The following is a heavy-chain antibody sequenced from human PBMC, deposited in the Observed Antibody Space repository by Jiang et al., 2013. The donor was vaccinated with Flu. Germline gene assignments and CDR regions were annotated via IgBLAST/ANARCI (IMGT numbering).Heavy chain of an antibody. D-gene: IGHD5-12*01. J-gene: IGHJ4*02. V-gene: IGHV4-39*07. CDR2: IYYSGSA. CDR3: ARAQKYSGFELPYFDY. Sequence: LLKPSETLSLICSVSGGSMRSDTYYWGWIRQPPGKRLEWIGGIYYSGSAYYNPSLSSRVAMSVDTSKKQLSLRLTSLTAADTAVYFCARAQKYSGFELPYFDYWGQGILVTVSS. CDR1: GGSMRSDTYY.